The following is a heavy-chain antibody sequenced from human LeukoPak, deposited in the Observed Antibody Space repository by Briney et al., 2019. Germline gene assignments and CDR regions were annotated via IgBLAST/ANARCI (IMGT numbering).Heavy chain of an antibody. D-gene: IGHD5-12*01. V-gene: IGHV4-59*06. CDR1: GGSISSYY. CDR3: ARQGGGYLRYYFDF. J-gene: IGHJ4*02. Sequence: SETLSLTCTVSGGSISSYYWSWIRQPPGKGLEWIGYIYYSGSTYYNPSHKSRVTISVDTSKNQFSLKLSSVTAADTAVYYCARQGGGYLRYYFDFWGQGTVVTVSS. CDR2: IYYSGST.